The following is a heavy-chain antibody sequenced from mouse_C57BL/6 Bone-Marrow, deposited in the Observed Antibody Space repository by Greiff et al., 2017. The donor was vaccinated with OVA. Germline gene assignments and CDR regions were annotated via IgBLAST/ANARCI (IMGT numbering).Heavy chain of an antibody. V-gene: IGHV14-4*01. CDR2: IDPENGDT. J-gene: IGHJ2*01. Sequence: EVQLQQSGAELVRPGASVKLSCTASGFNIKDDYMPWVKQRPEQGLEWIGWIDPENGDTEYASKFQGKATITADTSSNTAYLQLSSLTSEDTAVYYCTNPFYYGSSYGDFDYWGQGTTLTVSS. D-gene: IGHD1-1*01. CDR1: GFNIKDDY. CDR3: TNPFYYGSSYGDFDY.